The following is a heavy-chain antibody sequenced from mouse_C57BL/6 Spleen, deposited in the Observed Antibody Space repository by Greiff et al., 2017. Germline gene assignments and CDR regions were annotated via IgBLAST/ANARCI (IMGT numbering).Heavy chain of an antibody. D-gene: IGHD2-4*01. V-gene: IGHV1-54*01. CDR3: AREDYDGAGFAY. J-gene: IGHJ3*01. CDR2: INPGSGGT. Sequence: QVQLQQSGAELVRPGTSVKVSCKASGYAFTNYLIEWVKQRPGQGLEWIGVINPGSGGTNYNEKFKGKATLTADKSSSTAYMQLSSLTSEDSAVYFCAREDYDGAGFAYWGQGTLVTVSA. CDR1: GYAFTNYL.